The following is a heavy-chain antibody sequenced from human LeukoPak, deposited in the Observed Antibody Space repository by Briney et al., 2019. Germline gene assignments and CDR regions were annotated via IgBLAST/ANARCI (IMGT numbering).Heavy chain of an antibody. CDR3: ARGPTMVLYYFDY. V-gene: IGHV1-69*13. D-gene: IGHD3-10*01. Sequence: GASVKVSCKASGGTFSSYALSWVRQAPGQGLEWKGGIIPIFGTANYAQKFQGRVTITADESTSTAYMELSSLRSEDTAVYYCARGPTMVLYYFDYWGQGTLVTVSS. J-gene: IGHJ4*02. CDR2: IIPIFGTA. CDR1: GGTFSSYA.